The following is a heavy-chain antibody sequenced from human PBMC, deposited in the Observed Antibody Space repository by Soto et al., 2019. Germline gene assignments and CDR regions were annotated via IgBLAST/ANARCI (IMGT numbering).Heavy chain of an antibody. D-gene: IGHD6-19*01. Sequence: GGSMRLSCSASGFTFSSYDMHWVRQVKGKGLEWVSAIGTTGDTYYPGSVKGRFTISRENAKNSLYLQMNSLRAGDTAVYFCARVQSNGWYDFDYWGQGTLVTVSS. J-gene: IGHJ4*02. V-gene: IGHV3-13*01. CDR3: ARVQSNGWYDFDY. CDR2: IGTTGDT. CDR1: GFTFSSYD.